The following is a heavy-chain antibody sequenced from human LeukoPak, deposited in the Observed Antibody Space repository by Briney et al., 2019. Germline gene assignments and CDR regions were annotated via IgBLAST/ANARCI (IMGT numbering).Heavy chain of an antibody. CDR3: AKFKGGVVVPAAPFDP. D-gene: IGHD2-2*01. J-gene: IGHJ5*02. CDR2: ISGSGGST. V-gene: IGHV3-23*01. Sequence: GGSLRLSCAASGFTLSSYAMSWVRQAPGKGLEWVSAISGSGGSTYYADSVKGRFTISRDNSKNTLYLQMNSLRAEDTAVYYCAKFKGGVVVPAAPFDPWGQGTLVTVSS. CDR1: GFTLSSYA.